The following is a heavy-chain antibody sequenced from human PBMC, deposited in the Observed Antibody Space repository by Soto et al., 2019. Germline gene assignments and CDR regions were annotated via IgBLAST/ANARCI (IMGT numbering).Heavy chain of an antibody. J-gene: IGHJ6*02. CDR3: AGATRFLEWLLNGMDV. V-gene: IGHV1-69*13. D-gene: IGHD3-3*01. Sequence: SVKVSCKASGGTFSSYAISWVRQAPGQGLEWMGGIIPIFDTANYAQKFQGRVTITADESTSTAYMELSSLRSEDTAVYYCAGATRFLEWLLNGMDVWGQGTTVTVSS. CDR2: IIPIFDTA. CDR1: GGTFSSYA.